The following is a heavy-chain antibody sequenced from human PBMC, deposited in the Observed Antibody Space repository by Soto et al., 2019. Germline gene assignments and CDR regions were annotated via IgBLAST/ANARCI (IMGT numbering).Heavy chain of an antibody. D-gene: IGHD2-15*01. CDR2: VSGSGDAT. Sequence: EMQLLQSGGGLEQPGGSLRLSCAASGFTFNTYAMSWVRQPPGTGLEWVSGVSGSGDATYYPDSVTGPFTISRNNSKNSLYLQMSNLRVEDPAFYYCGKAGICSGRTCLNGLSDIWGQGTLVTAS. J-gene: IGHJ3*02. CDR3: GKAGICSGRTCLNGLSDI. CDR1: GFTFNTYA. V-gene: IGHV3-23*01.